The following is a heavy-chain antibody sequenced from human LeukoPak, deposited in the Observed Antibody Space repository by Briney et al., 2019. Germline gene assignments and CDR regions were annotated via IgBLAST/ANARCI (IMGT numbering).Heavy chain of an antibody. V-gene: IGHV3-30*02. Sequence: GGSLRLSCAASGFTFSSYGMHWVRQAPGKGLEGVAFIRYDGSNKYYADSVKGRFTISRDNSKNTLYLQMNSLRAEDTALYYCAKDRTIFGVVNWFDPWGQGTLVTVSS. J-gene: IGHJ5*02. CDR1: GFTFSSYG. D-gene: IGHD3-3*01. CDR3: AKDRTIFGVVNWFDP. CDR2: IRYDGSNK.